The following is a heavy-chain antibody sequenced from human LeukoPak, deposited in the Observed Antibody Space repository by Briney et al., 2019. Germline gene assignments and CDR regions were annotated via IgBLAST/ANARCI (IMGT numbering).Heavy chain of an antibody. CDR3: ARSRYQLLQFDY. D-gene: IGHD2-2*01. J-gene: IGHJ4*02. Sequence: SETLSLTCTVSGGSISSSSYYWGWIRQPPGKGLEWIGSIYYSGSTYYNPSLKSRVTISVDTSKNQFSLKLSSVTAADTAVCYCARSRYQLLQFDYWGQGTLVTVSS. CDR2: IYYSGST. V-gene: IGHV4-39*01. CDR1: GGSISSSSYY.